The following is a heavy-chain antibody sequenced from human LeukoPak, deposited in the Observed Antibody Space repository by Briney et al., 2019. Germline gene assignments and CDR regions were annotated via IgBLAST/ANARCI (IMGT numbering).Heavy chain of an antibody. Sequence: SETLSLTCTVSGVSISSSSYYWGWIRQPPGKGLEWIGSIYYSGSTYYNPSLKSRVTISVDTSKNQFSLKLSSETAADTAVYYCARAHGYSYGYGTPFDPWGQGTLVTVSS. D-gene: IGHD5-18*01. CDR2: IYYSGST. V-gene: IGHV4-39*07. CDR3: ARAHGYSYGYGTPFDP. CDR1: GVSISSSSYY. J-gene: IGHJ5*02.